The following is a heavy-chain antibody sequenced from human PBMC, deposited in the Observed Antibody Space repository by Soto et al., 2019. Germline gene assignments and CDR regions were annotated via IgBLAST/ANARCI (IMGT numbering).Heavy chain of an antibody. J-gene: IGHJ3*02. CDR2: ISGSGGST. V-gene: IGHV3-23*01. D-gene: IGHD3-10*01. CDR3: AKDQEYYGSGSERTHAFDI. CDR1: GFTFSSYA. Sequence: GGSLRLSCAASGFTFSSYAMSWVRQAPGKGLEWVSAISGSGGSTYYADSVKGRFTISRDNSKNTLYLQMNSLRAEDTAVYYCAKDQEYYGSGSERTHAFDIWGQGTMVTVSS.